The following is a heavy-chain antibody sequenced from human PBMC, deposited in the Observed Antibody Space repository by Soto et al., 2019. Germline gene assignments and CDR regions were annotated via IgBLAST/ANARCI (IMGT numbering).Heavy chain of an antibody. D-gene: IGHD2-15*01. J-gene: IGHJ6*02. CDR1: GLTISNAW. Sequence: EVQLVESGGGFIYPGRSLRLSCAASGLTISNAWMNWVRQAPGKGLEWVGRIKTNTEGGTTDYAAAVKGRFTVSRDDSKNTLYLQMNSLKTEATAVYYCTTGSVEGVWGQGTTVTVSS. CDR2: IKTNTEGGTT. V-gene: IGHV3-15*07. CDR3: TTGSVEGV.